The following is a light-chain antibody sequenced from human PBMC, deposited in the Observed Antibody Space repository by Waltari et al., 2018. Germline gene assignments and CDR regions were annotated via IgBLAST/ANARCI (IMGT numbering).Light chain of an antibody. V-gene: IGLV1-44*01. CDR1: ISNTRSHS. J-gene: IGLJ2*01. Sequence: QSVLTQPPSASGTPGQRVSIPCSGSISNTRSHSCNWYQQVPGTAPKLLIHSNNERPSGVPDRFSGSKSGTSGSLAISGLQSEDEADYYCALWDDSLNGVVFGGGTKLTVL. CDR2: SNN. CDR3: ALWDDSLNGVV.